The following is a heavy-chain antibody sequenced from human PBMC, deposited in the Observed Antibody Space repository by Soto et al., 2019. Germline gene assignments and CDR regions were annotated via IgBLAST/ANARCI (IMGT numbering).Heavy chain of an antibody. CDR3: ARVGQGRYYFDY. V-gene: IGHV3-74*01. CDR2: INSDGSTT. CDR1: GFAFSSYW. J-gene: IGHJ4*02. Sequence: EVHLVESGGGSVQPGGSLRLYCAGSGFAFSSYWIHWVRQVPGKGLVWVSRINSDGSTTSYADSVRGRFTISRDNAKDTLFLQMNSLRAEDTALYYCARVGQGRYYFDYWGQGTLVTVSS.